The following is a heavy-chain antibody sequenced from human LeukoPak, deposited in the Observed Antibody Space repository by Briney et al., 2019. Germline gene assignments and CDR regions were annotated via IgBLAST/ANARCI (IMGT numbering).Heavy chain of an antibody. V-gene: IGHV3-23*01. CDR2: FDGNADGT. CDR1: GFTFSSYA. CDR3: AKPRIIGLGWAQFDY. D-gene: IGHD2-15*01. Sequence: GGSLRLSCAASGFTFSSYAMSWVRQAPGKGLEWVASFDGNADGTYYADSVKGRCTISRDNSKNTLYLQMNSLRAEDTAIYYCAKPRIIGLGWAQFDYWGQGSLVTVSS. J-gene: IGHJ4*02.